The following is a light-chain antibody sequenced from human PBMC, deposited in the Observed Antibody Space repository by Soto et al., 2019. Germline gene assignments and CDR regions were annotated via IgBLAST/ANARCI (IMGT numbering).Light chain of an antibody. Sequence: MVLAQSPVLLCLSPGERATLSFRASQSVSNNYLAWYQQKPGQAPRLLIYGASNRATGIPDRFSGSGSGTDFTLTISRLETEDFAVYYCQQYGSSGTFGQGTKVAIK. J-gene: IGKJ2*02. V-gene: IGKV3-20*01. CDR2: GAS. CDR1: QSVSNNY. CDR3: QQYGSSGT.